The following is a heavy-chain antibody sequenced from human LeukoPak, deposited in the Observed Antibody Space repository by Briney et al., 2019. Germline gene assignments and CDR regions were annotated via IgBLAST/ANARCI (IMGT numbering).Heavy chain of an antibody. V-gene: IGHV3-53*01. CDR2: IYTGGST. D-gene: IGHD1-14*01. CDR3: AARNPFDY. CDR1: GFTFSSNY. J-gene: IGHJ4*02. Sequence: GGSLRLSCAASGFTFSSNYMSWVRQAPGKGLEWVSVIYTGGSTYYADSVKGRFTISRDNSENTVCLQMNSLRAEDTAVYYCAARNPFDYWGQGTLVTVSS.